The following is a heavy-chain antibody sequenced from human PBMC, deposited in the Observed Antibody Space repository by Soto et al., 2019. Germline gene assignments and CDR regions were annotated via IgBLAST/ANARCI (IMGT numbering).Heavy chain of an antibody. CDR1: GFTFSSYV. CDR2: ISGSGDNT. D-gene: IGHD2-21*01. CDR3: ARDGGGNYFKFFFDY. V-gene: IGHV3-23*01. J-gene: IGHJ4*02. Sequence: GGSLRLSCAASGFTFSSYVMSWVRQAPGKGLEWVSAISGSGDNTYFADSVKGRFTISRDTSENTLSLQMNSLRAEDTAVYYCARDGGGNYFKFFFDYRGQGTPVTVSS.